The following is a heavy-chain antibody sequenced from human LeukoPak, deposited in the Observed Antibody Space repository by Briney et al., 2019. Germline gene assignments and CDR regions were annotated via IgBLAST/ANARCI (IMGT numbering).Heavy chain of an antibody. D-gene: IGHD3-3*01. CDR1: GYSISSGYF. CDR2: IYHSGST. CDR3: ARGLFGVVNHSKWFTT. V-gene: IGHV4-38-2*01. Sequence: PAETLSLSCAVSGYSISSGYFWCWIRQPPGKGLEWIGSIYHSGSTYYNPSLKSRVTISVDTSKNQFSLKLSSVTAADTAVYYCARGLFGVVNHSKWFTTWAKGTLVTVSS. J-gene: IGHJ5*02.